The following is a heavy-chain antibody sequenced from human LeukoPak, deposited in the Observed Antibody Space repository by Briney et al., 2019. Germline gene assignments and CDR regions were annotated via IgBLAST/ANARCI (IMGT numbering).Heavy chain of an antibody. CDR3: AKAGVAGTVEYYYYGMDV. Sequence: GGSLRLSCAASGFTFSNYAMSWVRQAPGKGLEWVSDIDDSGGSTYYADSVKGRFTISRDNSKNTLYLQMNSLRAEDTAVYYCAKAGVAGTVEYYYYGMDVWGQGTTVTVS. J-gene: IGHJ6*02. D-gene: IGHD6-19*01. V-gene: IGHV3-23*01. CDR2: IDDSGGST. CDR1: GFTFSNYA.